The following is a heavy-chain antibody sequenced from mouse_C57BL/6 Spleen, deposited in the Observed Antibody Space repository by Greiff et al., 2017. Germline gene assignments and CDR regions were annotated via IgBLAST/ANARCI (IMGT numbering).Heavy chain of an antibody. V-gene: IGHV2-3*01. Sequence: VKLVESGPGLVAPSPSLSITCTVSGFSLTSYGVSWVRQPPGKGLEWLGVIWGDGSTNYPSALISRQSISKDNSKSQVVLKLNSLQTDDTATYYCAKEDDGDYEGFADWGQGTLVTVSA. CDR1: GFSLTSYG. CDR2: IWGDGST. J-gene: IGHJ3*01. CDR3: AKEDDGDYEGFAD. D-gene: IGHD2-3*01.